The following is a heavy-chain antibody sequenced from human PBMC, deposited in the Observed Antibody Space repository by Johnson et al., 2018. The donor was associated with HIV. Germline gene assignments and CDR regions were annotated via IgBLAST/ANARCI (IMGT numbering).Heavy chain of an antibody. D-gene: IGHD1-14*01. CDR2: IYSDGSDT. CDR3: VCSATPGGVDI. V-gene: IGHV3-74*03. CDR1: GFTFSNAW. Sequence: VQLVESGGGLVQPGGSLRLSCAASGFTFSNAWMSWVRQAPGKGLVWVARIYSDGSDTAYADSVKGRFSISIDNSKNTLSLQLNSLRAEDTARYYCVCSATPGGVDIWGQGTMVTVSS. J-gene: IGHJ3*02.